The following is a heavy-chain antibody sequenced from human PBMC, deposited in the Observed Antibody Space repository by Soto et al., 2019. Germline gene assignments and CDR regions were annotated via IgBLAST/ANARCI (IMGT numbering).Heavy chain of an antibody. J-gene: IGHJ4*02. CDR2: ISSTSSFT. CDR1: GFTFSDSY. Sequence: QVKLVESGGGLVKPGGSLRLSCVASGFTFSDSYMSWVRQAPGKGLEWVSYISSTSSFTDYAESVKGRFIISRDNAKNSLFLQMNSLRAEDTALYYCARRDGYNYFDFWGQGTLVSVSS. CDR3: ARRDGYNYFDF. D-gene: IGHD5-12*01. V-gene: IGHV3-11*06.